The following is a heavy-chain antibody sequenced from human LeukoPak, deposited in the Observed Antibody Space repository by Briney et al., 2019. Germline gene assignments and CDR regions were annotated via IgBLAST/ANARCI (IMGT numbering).Heavy chain of an antibody. CDR2: IKSKTDGGTT. D-gene: IGHD2-2*01. V-gene: IGHV3-15*01. CDR3: TTDVWDIVVVPAPTRYYFDY. CDR1: GFTFSNAW. J-gene: IGHJ4*02. Sequence: GGSLRLSCAASGFTFSNAWMSWVRQAPGKGLEWVGRIKSKTDGGTTDYAAPVKGRFTISRDDSTNTLYLQMNSLKTEDTAVYYCTTDVWDIVVVPAPTRYYFDYWGQGTLVTVSS.